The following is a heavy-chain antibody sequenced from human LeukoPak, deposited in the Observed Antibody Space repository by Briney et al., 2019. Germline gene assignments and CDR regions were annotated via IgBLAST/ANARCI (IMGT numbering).Heavy chain of an antibody. CDR2: IYYSGST. CDR3: ARHGSYSPFDY. CDR1: GFTFSSYA. Sequence: PGGSLRLSCAASGFTFSSYAMSWVRQPPGKGLEWIGSIYYSGSTYYNPSLKSRVTISVDTSKNQFSLKLSSVTAADTAVYYCARHGSYSPFDYWGQGTLVTVSS. D-gene: IGHD1-26*01. J-gene: IGHJ4*02. V-gene: IGHV4-39*01.